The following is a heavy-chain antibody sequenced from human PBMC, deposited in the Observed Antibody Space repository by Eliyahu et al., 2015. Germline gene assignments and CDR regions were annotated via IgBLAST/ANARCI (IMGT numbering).Heavy chain of an antibody. CDR3: ARFLSGGSYDTGYFDY. D-gene: IGHD1-26*01. CDR2: IYYSGST. V-gene: IGHV4-39*07. Sequence: QLQLQESGPGLVKPSETLSLXCTXSGGSXSSSSYYWGWIRQPPGKGLEWIGSIYYSGSTYYNPSLKSRVTISVDTSKNQFSLKLSSVTAADTAVYYCARFLSGGSYDTGYFDYWGQGTLVTVSS. CDR1: GGSXSSSSYY. J-gene: IGHJ4*02.